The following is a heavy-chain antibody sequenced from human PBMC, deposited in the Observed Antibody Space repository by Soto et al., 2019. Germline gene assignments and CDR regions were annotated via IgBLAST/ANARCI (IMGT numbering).Heavy chain of an antibody. CDR3: ASSYSGYDPYYYYYGMDV. CDR1: GRSISSSSYY. CDR2: IYYSGST. J-gene: IGHJ6*02. D-gene: IGHD5-12*01. Sequence: SETLSLTCTVSGRSISSSSYYWGWIRQPPGKGLEWIGSIYYSGSTYYNPSLKSRVTISVDTSKNQFSLKLSSVTAADTAVYYCASSYSGYDPYYYYYGMDVWGQGTTVT. V-gene: IGHV4-39*01.